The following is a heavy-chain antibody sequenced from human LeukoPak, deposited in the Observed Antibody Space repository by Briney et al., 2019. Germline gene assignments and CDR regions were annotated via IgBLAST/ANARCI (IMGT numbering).Heavy chain of an antibody. D-gene: IGHD3-9*01. CDR1: GFTFSSYG. V-gene: IGHV3-30*18. CDR2: ISYDGSNK. Sequence: GRSLRLSCAASGFTFSSYGMHWVRQAPGKGLEWVAVISYDGSNKYYADSVKGRFTVSRDNSKNTLYLQMNSLRAEDTAVYYCAKGVLRYFDWLSHDAFDIWGQGTMVTVSS. J-gene: IGHJ3*02. CDR3: AKGVLRYFDWLSHDAFDI.